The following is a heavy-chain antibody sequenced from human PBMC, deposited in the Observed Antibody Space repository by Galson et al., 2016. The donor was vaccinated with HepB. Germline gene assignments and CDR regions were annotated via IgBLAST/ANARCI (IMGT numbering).Heavy chain of an antibody. CDR2: ISWNSGSL. D-gene: IGHD2-15*01. Sequence: SLRLSCATSGFKFDDYAMHWVRQAPGKGLEWVSFISWNSGSLSYVDSVKGRFTISRDDAKNSLFLEMNSLSAEDTALYYCAKDASRLGYCRGDNCPYLDDWGQGTLVTVSS. J-gene: IGHJ4*02. V-gene: IGHV3-9*01. CDR1: GFKFDDYA. CDR3: AKDASRLGYCRGDNCPYLDD.